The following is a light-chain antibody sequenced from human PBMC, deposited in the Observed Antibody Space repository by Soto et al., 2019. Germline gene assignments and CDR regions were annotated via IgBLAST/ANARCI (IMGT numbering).Light chain of an antibody. J-gene: IGKJ5*01. CDR2: AAS. CDR3: QQSYSTPRIT. V-gene: IGKV1-39*01. CDR1: QSISSY. Sequence: DIQMTQSPGALSASVGDRVTITFLASQSISSYLNWYQQRPGKAPKLLIYAASSSQSGVPSRFSGSGSGTDFTLTISSLQPEDFATYYCQQSYSTPRITFGQGTRLEIK.